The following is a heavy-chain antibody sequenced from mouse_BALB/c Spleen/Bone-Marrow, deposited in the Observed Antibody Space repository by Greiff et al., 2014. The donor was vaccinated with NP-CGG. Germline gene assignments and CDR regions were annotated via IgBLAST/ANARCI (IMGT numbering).Heavy chain of an antibody. J-gene: IGHJ4*01. V-gene: IGHV1-21*01. CDR3: ARYGSYVGCTMDY. CDR2: VHPNNGGT. D-gene: IGHD1-1*02. Sequence: VQLQQSGPDLVKPGASVKISCKASGYSFSGYYMHWVKQSHGKSLEWIGRVHPNNGGTSYNQKFKGKAILNVDMSSSTTYMEVRSLASEDFAVCYCARYGSYVGCTMDYWGQGTSVTVSS. CDR1: GYSFSGYY.